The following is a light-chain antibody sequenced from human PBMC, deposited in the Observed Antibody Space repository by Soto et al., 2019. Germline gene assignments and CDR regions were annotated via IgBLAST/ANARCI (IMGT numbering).Light chain of an antibody. Sequence: EIVMTQSPATLSVSPGERATLSCRASQSVSSDLVWYQQKPGQAPRLLIYGASSRATGIPVRFSGSGSGTEFTLTISSLQSEDFAVYYCQQYNNWPLTFGQGTRLEIK. V-gene: IGKV3-15*01. J-gene: IGKJ5*01. CDR1: QSVSSD. CDR2: GAS. CDR3: QQYNNWPLT.